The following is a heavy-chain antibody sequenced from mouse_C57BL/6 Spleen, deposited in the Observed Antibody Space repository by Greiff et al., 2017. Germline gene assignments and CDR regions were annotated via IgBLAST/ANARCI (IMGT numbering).Heavy chain of an antibody. CDR2: IHPNSGST. V-gene: IGHV1-64*01. D-gene: IGHD2-2*01. CDR3: ARFHYGYDDRFAY. CDR1: GYTFTSYW. J-gene: IGHJ3*01. Sequence: QVHVKQPGAELVKPGASVKLSCKASGYTFTSYWMHWVKQRPGQGLEWIGMIHPNSGSTNYNEKFKSKATLTVDKSSSTAYMQLSSLTSEDSAVYYCARFHYGYDDRFAYWGQGTLVTVSA.